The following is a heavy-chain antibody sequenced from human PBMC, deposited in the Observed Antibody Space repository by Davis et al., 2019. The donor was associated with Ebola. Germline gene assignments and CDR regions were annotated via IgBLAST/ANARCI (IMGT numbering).Heavy chain of an antibody. CDR3: ATYTMTPLPFDY. V-gene: IGHV1-46*01. Sequence: ASVTVSCKASGYTFTNYYMHWVRKAPGQGLEWMGLIHPNDGTTKYPQKFQDRLTITRDTSTSTVYMELSGLRPDDTAMYYCATYTMTPLPFDYWGQGTLVTVSS. D-gene: IGHD4-17*01. CDR2: IHPNDGTT. CDR1: GYTFTNYY. J-gene: IGHJ4*02.